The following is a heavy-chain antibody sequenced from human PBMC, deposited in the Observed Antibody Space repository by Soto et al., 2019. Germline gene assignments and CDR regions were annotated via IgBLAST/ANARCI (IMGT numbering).Heavy chain of an antibody. V-gene: IGHV1-18*01. CDR2: ISAYNGNT. CDR3: ARSPFSYYDFWSGYYTFDY. CDR1: GYTFTSYG. J-gene: IGHJ4*02. Sequence: ASVKVSCKASGYTFTSYGISWVRQAPGQGIEWMGWISAYNGNTNYAQKLQGRVTMTTDTSTSTAYMELRSLRSDDTAVFYFARSPFSYYDFWSGYYTFDYWGQGTLVTVSS. D-gene: IGHD3-3*01.